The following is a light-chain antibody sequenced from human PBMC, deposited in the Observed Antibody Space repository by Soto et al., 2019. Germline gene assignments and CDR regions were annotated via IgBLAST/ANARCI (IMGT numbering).Light chain of an antibody. V-gene: IGKV3-20*01. CDR2: GAS. CDR1: QSISTNH. Sequence: EIVLTQSPATLSLSPGERATLSFRASQSISTNHLVWYQQKPGQAPRLLIYGASSRATGIPDRFSGGGSGTDFSLTISRLDPEDFAVYYCQQYSSSPITFGQGTRLEI. J-gene: IGKJ5*01. CDR3: QQYSSSPIT.